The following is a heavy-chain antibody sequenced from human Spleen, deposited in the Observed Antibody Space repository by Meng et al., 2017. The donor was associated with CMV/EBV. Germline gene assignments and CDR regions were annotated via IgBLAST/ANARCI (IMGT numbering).Heavy chain of an antibody. Sequence: GESLKISCSASGFTFNSYAVHWVRQAPGKGPEWVALISYNGDSKYNADSVKGRFTISRDNAKNSLYLQMNSLRAEDTALYHCARDLPLTGSWFDPWGQGTLVTVSS. V-gene: IGHV3-30*04. CDR2: ISYNGDSK. CDR3: ARDLPLTGSWFDP. J-gene: IGHJ5*02. CDR1: GFTFNSYA. D-gene: IGHD3-9*01.